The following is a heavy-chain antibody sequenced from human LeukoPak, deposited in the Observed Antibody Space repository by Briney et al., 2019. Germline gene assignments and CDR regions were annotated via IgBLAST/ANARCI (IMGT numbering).Heavy chain of an antibody. V-gene: IGHV2-5*02. CDR2: ISWDDDN. Sequence: SGPTQVNPTQTLTLTCTFSGPSLSTSGGGVGWIPQPPGEALEWLPLISWDDDNRYSPFLKSRLTVTKDTSNNHEGLTRTNMDPVDTATYYCAHRLGPKALYYYDTSGSDAFDIWGQGTMVTVSS. J-gene: IGHJ3*02. CDR1: GPSLSTSGGG. CDR3: AHRLGPKALYYYDTSGSDAFDI. D-gene: IGHD3-22*01.